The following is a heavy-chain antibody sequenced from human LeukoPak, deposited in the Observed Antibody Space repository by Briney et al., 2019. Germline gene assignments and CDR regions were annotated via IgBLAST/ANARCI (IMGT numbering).Heavy chain of an antibody. CDR1: GFTFTTYW. J-gene: IGHJ5*01. V-gene: IGHV3-7*01. D-gene: IGHD2-15*01. Sequence: PGGSLRLSCAASGFTFTTYWMTWVRQAPGKGLEWVANINQDGSEKYFVDSVKGRFTISRDNAKNSLYLQMNSLRGEDTAVYYCARDIDWLDCWGQGTLVTVSS. CDR3: ARDIDWLDC. CDR2: INQDGSEK.